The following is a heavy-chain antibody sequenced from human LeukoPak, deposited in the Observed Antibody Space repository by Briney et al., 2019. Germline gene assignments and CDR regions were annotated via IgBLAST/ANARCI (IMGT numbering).Heavy chain of an antibody. J-gene: IGHJ4*02. V-gene: IGHV1-46*01. Sequence: ASVKVSRKASGYTFTNYYIHWVRQAPGQGLEWMGGINPSGGTTSFAQKFQGRVSMTRDTSATTVYMELSRLRSDDTAVYYCAREEADYDILTGYYNPMEYFDYWGQGTLVTVSS. CDR2: INPSGGTT. CDR1: GYTFTNYY. D-gene: IGHD3-9*01. CDR3: AREEADYDILTGYYNPMEYFDY.